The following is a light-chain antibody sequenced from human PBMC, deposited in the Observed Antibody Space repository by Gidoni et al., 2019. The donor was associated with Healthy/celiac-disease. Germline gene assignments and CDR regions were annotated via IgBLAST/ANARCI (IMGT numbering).Light chain of an antibody. J-gene: IGKJ1*01. V-gene: IGKV1-39*01. CDR1: QSISSY. CDR2: AAS. Sequence: DIQMTQSPSSLSASVGDRVTITCRASQSISSYLNWYQQKPGKAPKLLIYAASSLESGVQSRFSGSGSGTDFTITISSLQPEDFANYYCQQSYSTPWTFXQXTKVEIK. CDR3: QQSYSTPWT.